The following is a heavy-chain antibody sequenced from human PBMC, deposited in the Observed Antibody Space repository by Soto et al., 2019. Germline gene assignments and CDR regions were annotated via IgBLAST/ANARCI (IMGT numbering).Heavy chain of an antibody. CDR2: ISGSGGST. D-gene: IGHD2-2*01. Sequence: EVQLLESGGGLVQPGGSLRLSCAASGFTFSSYAMSWVRQAPGKGLEWVSAISGSGGSTYYADSVKGRFTISRDNSKNTLYLQMNSLRAEDTAVYYCAKVRPIVVVPAAPARYPRGYYFDYWGQGTLVTVSS. CDR1: GFTFSSYA. J-gene: IGHJ4*02. CDR3: AKVRPIVVVPAAPARYPRGYYFDY. V-gene: IGHV3-23*01.